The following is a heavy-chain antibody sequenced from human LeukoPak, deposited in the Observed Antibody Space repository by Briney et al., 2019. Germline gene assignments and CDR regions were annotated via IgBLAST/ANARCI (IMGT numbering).Heavy chain of an antibody. J-gene: IGHJ4*02. CDR3: TRDLGGSY. CDR1: GFTPSTYN. Sequence: SGGSLGLSCAASGFTPSTYNMNWVRQAPGKGLEWVSSISNSRNSRMYYADSLKGRFTISRDDAKNSLYLQMNSLTVEDTAVYYCTRDLGGSYWGQGTLVTVSS. D-gene: IGHD5-12*01. V-gene: IGHV3-21*01. CDR2: ISNSRNSRM.